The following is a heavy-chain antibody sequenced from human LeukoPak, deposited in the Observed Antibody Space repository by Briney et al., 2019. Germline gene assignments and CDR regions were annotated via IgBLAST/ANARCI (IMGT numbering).Heavy chain of an antibody. CDR2: IYPSGST. CDR1: GGSFSGYY. Sequence: PSETLSLTCAVYGGSFSGYYWSWIRQPAGKGLEWIGRIYPSGSTNYNPSLRSRVTMSIDTSKNQFSLKLSSVTAADTAVYYCARGRYNTGWYNYWGQGTLVTVSS. D-gene: IGHD6-19*01. J-gene: IGHJ4*02. V-gene: IGHV4-59*10. CDR3: ARGRYNTGWYNY.